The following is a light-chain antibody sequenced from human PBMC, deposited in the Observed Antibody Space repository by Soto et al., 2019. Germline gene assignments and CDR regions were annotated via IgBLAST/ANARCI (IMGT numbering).Light chain of an antibody. CDR2: AAS. J-gene: IGKJ4*01. CDR1: QGISSY. CDR3: QKYNSDPLT. V-gene: IGKV1-27*01. Sequence: IQLTQSPSSLPASVGDRVTITCRASQGISSYLAWYQQKPGKIPNILIYAASTLQAGVPSRFSGSGSGTDFTLTISRLQPEDVKAYYCQKYNSDPLTFGGGTKVDIK.